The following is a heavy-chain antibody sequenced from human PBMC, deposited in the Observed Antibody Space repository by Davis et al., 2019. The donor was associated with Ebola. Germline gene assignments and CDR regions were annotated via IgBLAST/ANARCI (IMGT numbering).Heavy chain of an antibody. CDR1: GYSFTSYW. J-gene: IGHJ6*02. Sequence: GESLKISCKGSGYSFTSYWIGWVRQMPGKGLEWMGIIYPGDSDTRYSPSFQGQVTISADKSISTAYMGLGSLRSEDTAVYYGARGEGGTVLRFLEWLGYYGMDVWGQGTTVTVSS. CDR3: ARGEGGTVLRFLEWLGYYGMDV. V-gene: IGHV5-51*01. D-gene: IGHD3-3*01. CDR2: IYPGDSDT.